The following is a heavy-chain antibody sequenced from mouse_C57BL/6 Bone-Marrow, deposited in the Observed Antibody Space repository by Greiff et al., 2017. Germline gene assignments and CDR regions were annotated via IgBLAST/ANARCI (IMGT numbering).Heavy chain of an antibody. CDR1: GYTFTSYW. CDR3: ARSWGYYYYYAMDY. J-gene: IGHJ4*01. Sequence: QVQLQQPGAELVKPGASVKMSCTASGYTFTSYWITWVKQRPGQGLEWIGDIYPGSGTTNYAEKFKSKATLTVDTSSSTAYMQLSSLTSEDSAVYYCARSWGYYYYYAMDYWGQGTSVTVSS. CDR2: IYPGSGTT. V-gene: IGHV1-55*01. D-gene: IGHD2-3*01.